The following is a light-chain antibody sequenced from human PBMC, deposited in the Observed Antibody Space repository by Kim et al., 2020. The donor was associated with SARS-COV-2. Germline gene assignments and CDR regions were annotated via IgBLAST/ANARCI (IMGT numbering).Light chain of an antibody. CDR3: QQSYSAPYS. CDR2: GAS. J-gene: IGKJ2*03. V-gene: IGKV1-39*01. Sequence: SACVGDRVTISCRASQSISRDLNGYHQKPGKTPKLLIYGASRLQNGVPSRFSGSGSGTDFTLTISSLQPEDCATYFCQQSYSAPYSFGQGTKLEI. CDR1: QSISRD.